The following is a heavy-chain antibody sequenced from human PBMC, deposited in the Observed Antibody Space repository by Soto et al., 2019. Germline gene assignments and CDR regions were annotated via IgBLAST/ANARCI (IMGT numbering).Heavy chain of an antibody. Sequence: GGALRLSCEASGFNLSSYRMKWVRQAPVKGLEWVSYISTGSGIIYYAASVKGRFTISRDNAKNSLYLQMNSLRAEDTAVYYCARDRWDVWGKGTTVTVSS. V-gene: IGHV3-48*01. CDR1: GFNLSSYR. CDR3: ARDRWDV. CDR2: ISTGSGII. J-gene: IGHJ6*04.